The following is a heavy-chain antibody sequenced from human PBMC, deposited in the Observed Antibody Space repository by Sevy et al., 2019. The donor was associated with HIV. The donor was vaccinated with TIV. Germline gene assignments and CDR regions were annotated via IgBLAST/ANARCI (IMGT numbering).Heavy chain of an antibody. CDR3: ASRWGVVVPAAIDYYYGMDV. J-gene: IGHJ6*02. V-gene: IGHV1-69*13. CDR2: IIPIFGTA. D-gene: IGHD2-2*02. CDR1: GGTFSSYA. Sequence: ASVKVSCKASGGTFSSYAISWVRQAPGQGLEWMGGIIPIFGTANYAQKFQGRVTITADESTSTAYMELSSLRSEDTAVYYCASRWGVVVPAAIDYYYGMDVWGQGTTLTVSS.